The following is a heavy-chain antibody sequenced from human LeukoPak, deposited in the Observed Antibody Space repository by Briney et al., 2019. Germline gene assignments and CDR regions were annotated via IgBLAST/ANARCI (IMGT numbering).Heavy chain of an antibody. CDR3: AREEYYYGSGSSY. CDR2: IKQDGSEK. V-gene: IGHV3-7*03. CDR1: GFTSSSYW. D-gene: IGHD3-10*01. J-gene: IGHJ4*02. Sequence: GGSLRLSCAASGFTSSSYWMSWVRQAPGEGLEWVANIKQDGSEKYYVDSVKGRFTISRDNAKNSLYLQMNSLRAEDTAVYYCAREEYYYGSGSSYRGQGTLVTVSS.